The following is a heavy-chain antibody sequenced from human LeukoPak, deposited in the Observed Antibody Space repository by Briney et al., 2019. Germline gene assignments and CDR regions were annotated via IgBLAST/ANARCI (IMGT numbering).Heavy chain of an antibody. D-gene: IGHD2-15*01. V-gene: IGHV3-21*05. Sequence: PGGSLRLSCAASGFTFSSYEMNWVRQAPGKGLEWVSYISSSSSYIYYADSVKGRFTISRDNAKNSLYLQMNSLRAEDTAVYYCARLARWSNIYYFDYWGQGTLVTVSS. CDR1: GFTFSSYE. J-gene: IGHJ4*02. CDR2: ISSSSSYI. CDR3: ARLARWSNIYYFDY.